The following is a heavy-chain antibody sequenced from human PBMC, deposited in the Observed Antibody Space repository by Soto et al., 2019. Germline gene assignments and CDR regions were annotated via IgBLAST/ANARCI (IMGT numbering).Heavy chain of an antibody. V-gene: IGHV1-8*01. D-gene: IGHD3-22*01. CDR1: GYAFTSYD. CDR2: MNPNSGNT. CDR3: AISYDSRGYYYFDY. Sequence: ASVKVSCKASGYAFTSYDINWVRQATGQGLEWMGWMNPNSGNTGYAQKFQGRVTMTRNTSISTAYMELSSLRSEDTAVYYCAISYDSRGYYYFDYSCQGTLVTVS. J-gene: IGHJ4*02.